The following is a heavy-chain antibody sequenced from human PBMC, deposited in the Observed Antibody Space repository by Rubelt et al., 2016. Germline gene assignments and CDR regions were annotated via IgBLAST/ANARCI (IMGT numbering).Heavy chain of an antibody. CDR3: AKDSYYDSSGYYDY. Sequence: EVQLVESGGVVVQPGGSLRLSCAASGFTFDDYAMHWVRQAPGKGLEWVSLISWDGGSTYYADSVKGRFTISRDNSKNSLYLQMNSLRAEDTALYYCAKDSYYDSSGYYDYWGQGTLVTVSS. CDR1: GFTFDDYA. J-gene: IGHJ4*02. V-gene: IGHV3-43D*03. D-gene: IGHD3-22*01. CDR2: ISWDGGST.